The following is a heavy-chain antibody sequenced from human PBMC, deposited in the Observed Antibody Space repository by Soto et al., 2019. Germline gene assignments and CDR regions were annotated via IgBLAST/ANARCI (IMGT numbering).Heavy chain of an antibody. Sequence: SETLSLTCAVYGGSFSGYYWSWIRQPPGKGLEWIGEINHSGSTNYNPSLKSRVSISVHTSNSQFSLELSSVTAADTAVYYCARGLITGSHYSGGWYYFDSWGQGTQVTVSS. CDR1: GGSFSGYY. CDR2: INHSGST. V-gene: IGHV4-34*01. J-gene: IGHJ4*02. D-gene: IGHD1-26*01. CDR3: ARGLITGSHYSGGWYYFDS.